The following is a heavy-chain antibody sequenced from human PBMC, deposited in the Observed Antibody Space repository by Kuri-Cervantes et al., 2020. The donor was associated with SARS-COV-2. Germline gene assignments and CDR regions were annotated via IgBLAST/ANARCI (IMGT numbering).Heavy chain of an antibody. J-gene: IGHJ4*02. D-gene: IGHD6-19*01. CDR3: ARGRLWPRLFGSGWYVLDY. CDR2: MNPNSGNT. V-gene: IGHV1-8*02. Sequence: ASVKVSCKASGYTFTSYDINWVRRATGQGLEWMGWMNPNSGNTGCAQKFQGRVTMTRNTSVSTAYMELSSLRSEDTAVYYCARGRLWPRLFGSGWYVLDYWGQGTLVTVSS. CDR1: GYTFTSYD.